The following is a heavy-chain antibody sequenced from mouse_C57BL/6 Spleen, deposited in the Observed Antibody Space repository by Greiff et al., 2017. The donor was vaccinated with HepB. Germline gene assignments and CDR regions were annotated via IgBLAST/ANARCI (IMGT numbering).Heavy chain of an antibody. CDR3: AGEGDSSGYGAY. Sequence: EVQLVESGGDLVKPGGSLKLSCAASGFTFSSYGMSWVRQTPDKRLEWVATISSGGSYTYYPDSVKGRFTISRDNAKNTLYLQMSSLKSEDTAMYCCAGEGDSSGYGAYWGQGTLVTVSA. CDR1: GFTFSSYG. V-gene: IGHV5-6*01. D-gene: IGHD3-2*02. J-gene: IGHJ3*01. CDR2: ISSGGSYT.